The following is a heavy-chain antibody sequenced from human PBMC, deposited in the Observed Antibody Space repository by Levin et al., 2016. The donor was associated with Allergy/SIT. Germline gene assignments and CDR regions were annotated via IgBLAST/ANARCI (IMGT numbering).Heavy chain of an antibody. Sequence: ASVKVSCKASGYTFTSYYMHWVRQAPGQGLEWMGIINPSGGSTSYAQKFQGRVTMTRDTSTSTVYMELSSLRSEDTAVYYCAYQIPNYCSGGSCYGGFDYWGQGTLVTVSS. D-gene: IGHD2-15*01. J-gene: IGHJ4*02. CDR1: GYTFTSYY. V-gene: IGHV1-46*03. CDR3: AYQIPNYCSGGSCYGGFDY. CDR2: INPSGGST.